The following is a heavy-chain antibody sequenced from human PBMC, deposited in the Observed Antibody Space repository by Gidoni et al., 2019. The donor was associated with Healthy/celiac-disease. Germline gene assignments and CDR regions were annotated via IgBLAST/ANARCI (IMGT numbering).Heavy chain of an antibody. Sequence: EVQLVESGGGLVQPGGSLRLSCAASGFTFSSYAMPWVRQAPGKGLEYVSAISSNGGSTYYANSVKGRFTISRDNSKNTLYLQMGSLRAEDMAVYYCARSPGSYYDFWSGYYGGMDVWGQGTTVTVSS. CDR3: ARSPGSYYDFWSGYYGGMDV. J-gene: IGHJ6*02. CDR2: ISSNGGST. CDR1: GFTFSSYA. V-gene: IGHV3-64*01. D-gene: IGHD3-3*01.